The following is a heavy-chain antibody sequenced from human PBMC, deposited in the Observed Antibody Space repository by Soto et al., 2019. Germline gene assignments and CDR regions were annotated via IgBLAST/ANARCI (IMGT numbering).Heavy chain of an antibody. V-gene: IGHV3-66*01. D-gene: IGHD6-13*01. CDR3: ARGDSSSWYDPFDI. Sequence: PGGSLRLSCAASGFTVSNNYMTWVRQTPGKGLEWVSVIYSGGSTYYADSVKGRFTISRDNSKNTVYLQMNSLRAEDTAIYYCARGDSSSWYDPFDIWGQGTMVTVSS. CDR1: GFTVSNNY. CDR2: IYSGGST. J-gene: IGHJ3*02.